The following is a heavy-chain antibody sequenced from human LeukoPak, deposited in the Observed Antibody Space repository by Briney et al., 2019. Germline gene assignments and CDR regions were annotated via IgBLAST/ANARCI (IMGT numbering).Heavy chain of an antibody. J-gene: IGHJ4*02. V-gene: IGHV3-7*01. CDR3: TRGGRLHPQSPY. Sequence: GGSLRLSCAASGFSFSTYWMSWVRQAPGKGLEWVANMKQDGSDIYYVDSVKGRFIISRDNAKNSLYLQMSSLRAEDTAVYYCTRGGRLHPQSPYWGQGTLVTVSS. CDR2: MKQDGSDI. CDR1: GFSFSTYW. D-gene: IGHD3-16*01.